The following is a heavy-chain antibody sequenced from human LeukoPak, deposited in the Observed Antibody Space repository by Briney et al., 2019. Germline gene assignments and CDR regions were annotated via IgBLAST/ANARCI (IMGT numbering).Heavy chain of an antibody. CDR1: GYTFTLYN. CDR3: AKFEGQGATILD. V-gene: IGHV1-2*02. CDR2: VYPKNGGT. D-gene: IGHD5-24*01. Sequence: RASVKVSCKASGYTFTLYNIHWIRQAPGQGLEWMGYVYPKNGGTKYARKFQDRVTMTRDTPISTAYMELRNLRPDDTAVYYCAKFEGQGATILDWGQGTLVTVSS. J-gene: IGHJ1*01.